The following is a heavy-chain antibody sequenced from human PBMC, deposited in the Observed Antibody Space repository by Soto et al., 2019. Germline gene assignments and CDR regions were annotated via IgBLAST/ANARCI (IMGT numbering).Heavy chain of an antibody. CDR2: IYYSGST. CDR1: GGSVSSGSYY. CDR3: ARTGLKPRSNWNDVDY. Sequence: PSETLSLTCTVSGGSVSSGSYYWSWIRQPPGKGLEWIGYIYYSGSTNYNPSLKSRVTISVDTSKNQFSLKLSSVTAADTAVYYCARTGLKPRSNWNDVDYWGQGTLVTVSS. V-gene: IGHV4-61*01. D-gene: IGHD1-1*01. J-gene: IGHJ4*02.